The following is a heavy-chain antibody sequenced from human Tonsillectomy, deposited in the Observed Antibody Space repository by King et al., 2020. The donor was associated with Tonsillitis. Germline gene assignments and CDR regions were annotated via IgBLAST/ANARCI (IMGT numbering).Heavy chain of an antibody. Sequence: VQLVESGAEVKKPGSSVKVSCKASGGTFSSYAISWVRQAPGQGLEWMGGVIPIFGTANYAQKCQGRVTITADESTSTAYMELSSLRSEDTAVYYCVRDLGKCDSGGYSYNWLFDPWGQGTLVTVSS. CDR3: VRDLGKCDSGGYSYNWLFDP. V-gene: IGHV1-69*01. J-gene: IGHJ5*02. CDR1: GGTFSSYA. D-gene: IGHD3-22*01. CDR2: VIPIFGTA.